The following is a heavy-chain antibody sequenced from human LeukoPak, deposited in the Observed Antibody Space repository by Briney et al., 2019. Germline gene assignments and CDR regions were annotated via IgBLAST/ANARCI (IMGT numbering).Heavy chain of an antibody. CDR2: ISGSGGST. D-gene: IGHD5-12*01. CDR3: TTHSGNDLRS. CDR1: GSTFRNYA. Sequence: GGSLRLSCAASGSTFRNYAMSWVRQAPGKGLEWVSVISGSGGSTHYSDSVKGRFTISRDNSKSTLYLQMNSLKTEDTAVYYCTTHSGNDLRSWGQGTLVTVSS. V-gene: IGHV3-23*01. J-gene: IGHJ5*02.